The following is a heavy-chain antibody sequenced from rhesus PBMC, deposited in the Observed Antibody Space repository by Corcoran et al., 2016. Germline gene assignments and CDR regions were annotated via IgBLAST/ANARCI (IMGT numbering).Heavy chain of an antibody. Sequence: DVQLVESGGGLVKPGGSLRLSCVASGFTFSSYVMHWVRQAPGKGLEWVSVIIESGGTIYYADSVKGRFTISRDNAKNSLFLQMNSLRAEDTAVYYCTRGGYSFYWYFDIWGPGTPITISS. CDR1: GFTFSSYV. V-gene: IGHV3S26*01. J-gene: IGHJ2*01. CDR2: IIESGGTI. D-gene: IGHD5-42*01. CDR3: TRGGYSFYWYFDI.